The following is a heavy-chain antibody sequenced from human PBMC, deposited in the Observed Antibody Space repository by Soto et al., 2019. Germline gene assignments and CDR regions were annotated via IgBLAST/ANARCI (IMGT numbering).Heavy chain of an antibody. V-gene: IGHV1-69*13. Sequence: ASVKVSCKASGGTFSSYAISWVRQAPGQGLEWMGGIIPIFGTANYAQKFQGRVTITADESTSAAYMELSSLRSEDTAVYYCARVPGRDIVLVPAAPTASKDYYYYYGMDVWGQGTTVTVSS. D-gene: IGHD2-2*01. CDR1: GGTFSSYA. J-gene: IGHJ6*02. CDR3: ARVPGRDIVLVPAAPTASKDYYYYYGMDV. CDR2: IIPIFGTA.